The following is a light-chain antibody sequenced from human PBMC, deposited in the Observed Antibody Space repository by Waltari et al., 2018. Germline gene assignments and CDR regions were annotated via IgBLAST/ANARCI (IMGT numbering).Light chain of an antibody. J-gene: IGKJ1*01. CDR2: GAS. Sequence: DIQMTQSPSSLSASVGDRVTITCRASQSISSYLNWYQQKPGKAPKVLISGASSLESGVPSRFSGSGSGTDFTLTISSLQPEDXXTYYCQQSYTTPWTFGQGTKVEIK. CDR1: QSISSY. V-gene: IGKV1-39*01. CDR3: QQSYTTPWT.